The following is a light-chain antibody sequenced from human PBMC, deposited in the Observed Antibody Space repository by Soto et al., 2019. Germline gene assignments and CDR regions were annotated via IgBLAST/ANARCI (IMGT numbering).Light chain of an antibody. CDR3: VAWDDSLNGYVV. J-gene: IGLJ2*01. CDR1: SSKIGSNT. V-gene: IGLV1-44*01. Sequence: QSVLTQPPSASGTPGQRVTISCSGSSSKIGSNTVNWYQQLPGTAPKLVIHTNDQRPSGVPDRFSGSKSGTSASLAISGLHSEDEADYYCVAWDDSLNGYVVFGGGTKVPVL. CDR2: TND.